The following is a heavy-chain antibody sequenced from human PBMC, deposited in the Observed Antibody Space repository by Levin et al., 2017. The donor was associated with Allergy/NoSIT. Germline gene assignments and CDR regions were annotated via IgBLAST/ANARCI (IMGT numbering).Heavy chain of an antibody. CDR3: TTERGCSGGSCYFGTFDY. CDR1: GFTFSNAW. D-gene: IGHD2-15*01. V-gene: IGHV3-15*01. Sequence: PGGSLRLSCAASGFTFSNAWMSWVRQAPGKGLEWVGRIKSKTDGGTTDYAAPVKGRFTISRDDSKNTLYLQMNSLKTEDTAVYYCTTERGCSGGSCYFGTFDYWGQGTLVTVSS. J-gene: IGHJ4*02. CDR2: IKSKTDGGTT.